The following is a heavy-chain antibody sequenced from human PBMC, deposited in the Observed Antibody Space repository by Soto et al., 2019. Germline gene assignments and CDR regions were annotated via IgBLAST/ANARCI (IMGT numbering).Heavy chain of an antibody. CDR2: IWYDGINK. J-gene: IGHJ6*02. CDR1: GFTFSSYG. V-gene: IGHV3-33*01. D-gene: IGHD1-26*01. CDR3: ARRIPGYGSYYGMDV. Sequence: QVQLVESGGGVVQPGRSLRLSCAASGFTFSSYGMHWVRQAPGKGLEWVAIIWYDGINKFYADSVKGRFTISRDNSKNTLYLQMNSLRAEDTAVYYCARRIPGYGSYYGMDVWGQGTTVTVSS.